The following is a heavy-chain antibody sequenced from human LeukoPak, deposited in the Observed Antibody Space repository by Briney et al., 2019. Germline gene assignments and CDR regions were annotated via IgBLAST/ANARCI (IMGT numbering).Heavy chain of an antibody. J-gene: IGHJ3*02. V-gene: IGHV3-21*01. Sequence: PGGSLRLSCAASGFTFSSYSMNWVRQAPGQGLEWVSSISSSSSYIYYADSVKGRFTISRDNAKNPLYLQMNSLRAEDTAVYYCARDSDYVWGSYREDDAFDIWGQGTMVTVSS. CDR1: GFTFSSYS. CDR2: ISSSSSYI. CDR3: ARDSDYVWGSYREDDAFDI. D-gene: IGHD3-16*02.